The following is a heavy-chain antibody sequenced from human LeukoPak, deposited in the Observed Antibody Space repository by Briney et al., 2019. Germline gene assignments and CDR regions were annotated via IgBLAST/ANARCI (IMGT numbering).Heavy chain of an antibody. J-gene: IGHJ4*02. Sequence: PGGTLRLSCAASGFTFDDYGMSWVRHAPGKGLEWVSGINWNGGSTGYADSVKGRFTISRHNAKNSLYLQRNSLRDEDTALYYCARDGGYRYDFWTNWGQGTLVTVSS. V-gene: IGHV3-20*04. D-gene: IGHD3-3*01. CDR2: INWNGGST. CDR3: ARDGGYRYDFWTN. CDR1: GFTFDDYG.